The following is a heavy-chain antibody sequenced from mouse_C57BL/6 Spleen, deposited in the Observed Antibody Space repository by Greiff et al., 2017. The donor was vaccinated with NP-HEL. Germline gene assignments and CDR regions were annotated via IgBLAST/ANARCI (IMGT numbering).Heavy chain of an antibody. V-gene: IGHV5-16*01. CDR3: ARERGLTGTGYFDV. CDR1: GFTFSDYY. J-gene: IGHJ1*03. Sequence: EVMLVESEGGLVQPGSSMKLSCTASGFTFSDYYMAWVRQVPEKGLEWVANINYDGSSTYYLDSLKSRFIISRDNAKNILYLQMSSLKSEDTATYYCARERGLTGTGYFDVWGTGTTVTVSS. CDR2: INYDGSST. D-gene: IGHD4-1*01.